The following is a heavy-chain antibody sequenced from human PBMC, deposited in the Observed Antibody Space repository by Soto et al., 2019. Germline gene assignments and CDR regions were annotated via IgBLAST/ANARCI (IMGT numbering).Heavy chain of an antibody. D-gene: IGHD3-9*01. V-gene: IGHV3-7*04. J-gene: IGHJ4*02. CDR3: VRAISGSFAL. CDR1: EFSFITYW. Sequence: EVLLVESGGGLVQSGGPLRLSCEASEFSFITYWMNWARQAPGKGREWLARIKEDGIEKQYVDSVKVRFTISRDNVKTSLDSQLNSLSEEDTAVYYCVRAISGSFALWGEGTLVIFSA. CDR2: IKEDGIEK.